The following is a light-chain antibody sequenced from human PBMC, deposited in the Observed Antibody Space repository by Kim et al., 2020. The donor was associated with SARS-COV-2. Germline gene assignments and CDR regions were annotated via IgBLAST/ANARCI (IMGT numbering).Light chain of an antibody. Sequence: SYELTQPPSVSVAPGKTARITCGGNNIGSKSVHWYQQKPGQAPVLVIYYDSDRPSGIPERFSGSNSGNTATLTISRVEAGDEADYYCQVWDSSSDHRVFGGETKLTV. V-gene: IGLV3-21*04. CDR2: YDS. CDR1: NIGSKS. J-gene: IGLJ3*02. CDR3: QVWDSSSDHRV.